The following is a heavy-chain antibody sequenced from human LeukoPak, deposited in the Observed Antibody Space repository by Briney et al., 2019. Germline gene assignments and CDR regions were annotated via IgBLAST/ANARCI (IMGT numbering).Heavy chain of an antibody. V-gene: IGHV4-4*09. CDR3: ARLPVYSNYLGGTYYYYYYMDV. J-gene: IGHJ6*03. CDR2: IYTSGST. CDR1: GGSTSSYY. D-gene: IGHD4-11*01. Sequence: SETLSLTCTVSGGSTSSYYWSWIRHPPGKGLEWIGDIYTSGSTNDNPSLKSRVTISVDTSKNPFSLKLSSVTAADTAVYYCARLPVYSNYLGGTYYYYYYMDVWGKETTVTVPS.